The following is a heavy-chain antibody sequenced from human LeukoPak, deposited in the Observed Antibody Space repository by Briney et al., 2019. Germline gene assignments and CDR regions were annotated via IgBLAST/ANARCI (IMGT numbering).Heavy chain of an antibody. CDR1: GGTFSSYA. V-gene: IGHV1-3*01. Sequence: ASVKVSCKASGGTFSSYAISWVRQAPGQGLEWMGWINAGNGNTKYSQKFQGRVTITRDTSASTAYMELSSLRSEDTAVYYCARDLNEWFYGYCSGGSCSHPTYWGQGTLVTVSS. D-gene: IGHD2-15*01. J-gene: IGHJ4*02. CDR3: ARDLNEWFYGYCSGGSCSHPTY. CDR2: INAGNGNT.